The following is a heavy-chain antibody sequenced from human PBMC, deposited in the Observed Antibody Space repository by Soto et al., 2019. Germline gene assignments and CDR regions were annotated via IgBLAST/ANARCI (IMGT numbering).Heavy chain of an antibody. V-gene: IGHV3-30-3*01. Sequence: GSLRLSCAASGFSFSISPMHWVRQAPGKGPEWVALISYDGTNKFYADSVKGRFTISRDNSKSTLYLQVDSLRPEDAAVYYCARDPKTSGGQHWAFNYFDSWGQGTLVTVSS. CDR2: ISYDGTNK. CDR3: ARDPKTSGGQHWAFNYFDS. D-gene: IGHD7-27*01. CDR1: GFSFSISP. J-gene: IGHJ4*02.